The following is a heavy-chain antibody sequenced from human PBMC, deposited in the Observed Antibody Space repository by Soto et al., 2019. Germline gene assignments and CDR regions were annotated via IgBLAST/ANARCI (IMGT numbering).Heavy chain of an antibody. CDR2: LSADGNHL. J-gene: IGHJ6*02. D-gene: IGHD6-25*01. V-gene: IGHV3-30*18. Sequence: VGSLRLSCAASGFTFNTYGMHWARQAPGKGLEWVAVLSADGNHLFYADSVKGRFTISRDDSKNTLYLQMNSLRVEDSAVYYCAKAAVAFYGMDVWGQGTSVTVSS. CDR1: GFTFNTYG. CDR3: AKAAVAFYGMDV.